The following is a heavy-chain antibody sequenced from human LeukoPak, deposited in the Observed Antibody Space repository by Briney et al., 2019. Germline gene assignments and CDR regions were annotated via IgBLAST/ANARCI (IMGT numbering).Heavy chain of an antibody. CDR2: INWNGGST. Sequence: RSGGSLRLSCAASGFTFDDYGMSWVRQAPGKGLEWVSGINWNGGSTGYADSVKGRLTISRDNAKNSLYLQMNSLRAEDTGVYYCARDNYDSSGYDWGQGTLVTVSS. CDR1: GFTFDDYG. D-gene: IGHD3-22*01. V-gene: IGHV3-20*04. CDR3: ARDNYDSSGYD. J-gene: IGHJ4*02.